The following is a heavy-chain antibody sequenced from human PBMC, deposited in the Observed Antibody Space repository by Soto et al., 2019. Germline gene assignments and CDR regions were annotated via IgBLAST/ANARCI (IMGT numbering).Heavy chain of an antibody. V-gene: IGHV3-23*01. CDR3: VKNSGWFNT. Sequence: PGGSLRLSCAASGFTFGTTDMSWVRQAPGVGLEWVSTIDGSGGITYYAVSVQCRFTISRDNSRNTVYLQMNSLLGDDTALYYCVKNSGWFNTWGQGALVTVSS. J-gene: IGHJ5*02. CDR2: IDGSGGIT. CDR1: GFTFGTTD.